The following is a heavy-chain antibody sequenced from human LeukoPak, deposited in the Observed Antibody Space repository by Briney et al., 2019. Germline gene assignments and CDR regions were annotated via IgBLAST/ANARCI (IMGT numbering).Heavy chain of an antibody. CDR3: AKMVREFYTISYYFDY. J-gene: IGHJ4*02. CDR2: ISGSGAGT. V-gene: IGHV3-23*01. CDR1: GFTFSSYA. Sequence: GGSLRLSCTVSGFTFSSYAMSWVRQAPGKGLEWVSGISGSGAGTYYADSVKGRFTISIDNSKNTLYLQMNSLRAEDTAVYYCAKMVREFYTISYYFDYWGQGTLVTVSS. D-gene: IGHD2-8*01.